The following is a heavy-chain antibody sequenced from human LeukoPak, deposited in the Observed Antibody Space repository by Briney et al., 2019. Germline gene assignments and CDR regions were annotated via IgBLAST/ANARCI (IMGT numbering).Heavy chain of an antibody. CDR1: GFDVNDNF. V-gene: IGHV3-53*01. Sequence: SLRLSCVASGFDVNDNFMLWIRQAPGQGLEWISIIYASGGAFHSESVKGRFSAFRDTSKNTIFLQMNNLRAADTAMYYCVRRHDYWGQGTLVTVSS. CDR2: IYASGGA. CDR3: VRRHDY. J-gene: IGHJ4*02.